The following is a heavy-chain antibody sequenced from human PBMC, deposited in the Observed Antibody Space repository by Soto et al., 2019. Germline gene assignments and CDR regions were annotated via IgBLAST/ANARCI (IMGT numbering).Heavy chain of an antibody. CDR2: INHSGST. J-gene: IGHJ6*02. V-gene: IGHV4-34*01. CDR1: GGSFSGYY. CDR3: ARGMGYSYGLSYGMDV. D-gene: IGHD5-18*01. Sequence: PSETLSLTCAVYGGSFSGYYWSWIRQPPGKGLEWIGEINHSGSTNYNPSLKSRVTISVDTSKNQFSLKLSSVTAADTAVYYCARGMGYSYGLSYGMDVWGQGTTVTVSS.